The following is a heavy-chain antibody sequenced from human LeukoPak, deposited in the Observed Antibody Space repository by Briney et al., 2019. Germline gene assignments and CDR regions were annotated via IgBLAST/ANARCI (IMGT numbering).Heavy chain of an antibody. CDR3: ARVQYYSGSGTSLRAFDI. CDR2: IYWNDDN. Sequence: SGPTLVNPTQTLTLTCTFSGFSLSTSGVGVGWIRQPPGKALEWLALIYWNDDNRYSPSLKSRLTITKDTSKNQVVLTMTNMDPVDTATYYCARVQYYSGSGTSLRAFDIWGQGTMVTVSS. J-gene: IGHJ3*02. CDR1: GFSLSTSGVG. D-gene: IGHD3-10*01. V-gene: IGHV2-5*01.